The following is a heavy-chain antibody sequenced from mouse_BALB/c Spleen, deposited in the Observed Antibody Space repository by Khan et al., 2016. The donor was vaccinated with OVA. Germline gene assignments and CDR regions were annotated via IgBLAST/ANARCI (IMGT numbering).Heavy chain of an antibody. Sequence: VQLKQSGTVLARPGASVKMSCKASGYTFTSYWMHWVKQRPGQGLEWIGAIYPGNSDTNYNQKFKGKAKLTAVTSTSTAYLELNSLTNEDSEVYYCARSGFGNYESWGYWGQGTTLTVSS. CDR3: ARSGFGNYESWGY. CDR1: GYTFTSYW. J-gene: IGHJ2*01. V-gene: IGHV1-5*01. D-gene: IGHD2-1*01. CDR2: IYPGNSDT.